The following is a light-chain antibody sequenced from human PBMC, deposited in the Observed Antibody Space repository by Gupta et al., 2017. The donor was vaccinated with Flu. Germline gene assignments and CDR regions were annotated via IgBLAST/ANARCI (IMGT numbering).Light chain of an antibody. V-gene: IGKV1-39*01. CDR3: QQSYNSPRLP. CDR2: GAS. J-gene: IGKJ3*01. CDR1: QSIANY. Sequence: GRQSIANYLNWYQKKPGKDPKLLIYGASRLKSGVTSRFSGSGSGTDFIFTISGLHPEDFATYYCQQSYNSPRLPFGTGTKVDVK.